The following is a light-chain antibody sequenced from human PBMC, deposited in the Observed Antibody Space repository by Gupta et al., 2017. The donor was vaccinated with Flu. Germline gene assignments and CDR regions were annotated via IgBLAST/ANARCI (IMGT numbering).Light chain of an antibody. J-gene: IGKJ1*01. CDR3: QQAYEYPRT. CDR1: QGISSY. CDR2: GAS. V-gene: IGKV1-9*01. Sequence: PTFLSASVGDRVTITCRASQGISSYLASYQQKPGKAPKLLIYGASTFLSGVPSTFSGSGSGTEFTLTIISLQPEDFASSYCQQAYEYPRTFGQGTKVEIK.